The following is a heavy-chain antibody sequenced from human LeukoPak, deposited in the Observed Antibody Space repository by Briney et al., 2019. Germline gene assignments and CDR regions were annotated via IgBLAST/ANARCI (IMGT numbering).Heavy chain of an antibody. Sequence: GGSLRLSCAASGFTVSSNHMSWVRQAPGQGLEWVSVIYIGGTIYYADSVKGRFTISRDNSKNTLYLQMNSLRAEDTAVYYCAKRASGSGTSLYYFDYWGQGTLVTVSS. J-gene: IGHJ4*02. CDR2: IYIGGTI. D-gene: IGHD3-10*01. CDR1: GFTVSSNH. CDR3: AKRASGSGTSLYYFDY. V-gene: IGHV3-53*01.